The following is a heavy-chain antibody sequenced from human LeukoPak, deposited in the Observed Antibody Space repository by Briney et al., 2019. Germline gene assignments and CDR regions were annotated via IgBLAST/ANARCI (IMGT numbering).Heavy chain of an antibody. J-gene: IGHJ4*02. D-gene: IGHD6-13*01. CDR2: MNPNSGNT. CDR3: ARGRSVYLGKYGSSSDY. V-gene: IGHV1-8*01. Sequence: ASVKVSCKASGYTFTSYDINWVRQATGQGLEWMGWMNPNSGNTGYAQKFQGRVTMTRNTSISTAYMELNSLRSEDTAVYYCARGRSVYLGKYGSSSDYWGQGTLVTVSS. CDR1: GYTFTSYD.